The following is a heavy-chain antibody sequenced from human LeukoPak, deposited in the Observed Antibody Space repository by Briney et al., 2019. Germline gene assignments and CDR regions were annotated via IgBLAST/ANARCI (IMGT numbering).Heavy chain of an antibody. CDR3: ARSGSIRCYDY. Sequence: SETLSLTCTVSGDSVNSGGYYWSWIRQHPGKGLEWIGYIYSSGSTYYDPSLKSRLTISVDTSKNQFSLNLSSVTAADTAVYYCARSGSIRCYDYWGQGTLATVSS. V-gene: IGHV4-31*03. D-gene: IGHD2-2*01. J-gene: IGHJ4*02. CDR2: IYSSGST. CDR1: GDSVNSGGYY.